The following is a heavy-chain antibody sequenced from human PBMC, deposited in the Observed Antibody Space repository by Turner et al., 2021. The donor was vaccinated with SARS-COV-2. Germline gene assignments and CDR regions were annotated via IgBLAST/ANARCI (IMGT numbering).Heavy chain of an antibody. CDR2: ISWNSGRI. J-gene: IGHJ4*02. CDR1: GFTFDDYV. CDR3: ARDRSITVTTIGIDY. V-gene: IGHV3-9*01. D-gene: IGHD4-17*01. Sequence: EVQLVESGGGLVQPGRSLRLSCAASGFTFDDYVMHWVRQAPGKGLEWVSGISWNSGRIGYADSVKGRFTISRDNAKNSLYLQMNSLRAEDTAVYYCARDRSITVTTIGIDYWGQGTLVTVSS.